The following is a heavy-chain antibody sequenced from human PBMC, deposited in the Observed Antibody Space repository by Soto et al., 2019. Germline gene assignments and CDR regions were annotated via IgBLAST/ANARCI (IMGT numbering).Heavy chain of an antibody. D-gene: IGHD3-10*01. Sequence: EVQLLESGGDLVQPGGSLRLSCAASGFTFINYAMSWVRRAPGLGLEWVSSISGSGGRADYADSVRGRFTISRDNSKKTLSLQMNSLRVDDTAIYYCAKYYASGSYYHFDSWGQGTLVTVSS. CDR2: ISGSGGRA. CDR1: GFTFINYA. V-gene: IGHV3-23*01. CDR3: AKYYASGSYYHFDS. J-gene: IGHJ4*02.